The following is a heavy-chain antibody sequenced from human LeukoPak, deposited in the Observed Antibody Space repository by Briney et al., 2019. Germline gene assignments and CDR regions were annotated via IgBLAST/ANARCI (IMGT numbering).Heavy chain of an antibody. D-gene: IGHD6-19*01. Sequence: PSETLSLTCTVSGYSISSGYYWGWIRQPPGKGVEWIGSIYHSGSTYYNPSLKSRVTISVDTSKNQFTLKLSSVTAADTAVYYCASLRIAVAGGDYWGQGTLVTVSS. CDR3: ASLRIAVAGGDY. V-gene: IGHV4-38-2*02. CDR1: GYSISSGYY. J-gene: IGHJ4*02. CDR2: IYHSGST.